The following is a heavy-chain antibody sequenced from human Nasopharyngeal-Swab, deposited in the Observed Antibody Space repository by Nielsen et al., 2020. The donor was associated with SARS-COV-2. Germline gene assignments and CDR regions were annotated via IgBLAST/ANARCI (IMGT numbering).Heavy chain of an antibody. CDR2: IIPIFGTA. D-gene: IGHD2-15*01. V-gene: IGHV1-69*19. J-gene: IGHJ6*03. Sequence: WVRQAPGQGLEWMGGIIPIFGTANYAQKFQGRVTITADESTSTAYMELSSLRSEDTAVYYCARLLIAANGHYMDVWGKGTTVTVSS. CDR3: ARLLIAANGHYMDV.